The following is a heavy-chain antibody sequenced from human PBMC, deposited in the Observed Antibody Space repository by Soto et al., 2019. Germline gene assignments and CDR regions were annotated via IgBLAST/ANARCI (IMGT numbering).Heavy chain of an antibody. CDR1: GFTFSGYA. Sequence: EVQLLESGGGLVQPGGSLRLSCETSGFTFSGYAMTWVRQAPGEGLEWVSTINGNGYNTYYTDSVKGRFTISRDNSKNTLYLQMNSLGAEDTALYYCAKASQYSSGWGHFDFWGQGTLVTVSS. CDR2: INGNGYNT. D-gene: IGHD6-19*01. J-gene: IGHJ4*02. CDR3: AKASQYSSGWGHFDF. V-gene: IGHV3-23*01.